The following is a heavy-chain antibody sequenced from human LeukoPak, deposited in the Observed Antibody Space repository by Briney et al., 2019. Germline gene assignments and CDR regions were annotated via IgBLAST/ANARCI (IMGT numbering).Heavy chain of an antibody. CDR1: GFTFSSYG. V-gene: IGHV3-30*18. D-gene: IGHD3-10*01. Sequence: PGRSLRLSCAASGFTFSSYGMHWVRQAPGKGLEWVAVISYDGSNKYYADSVKGRFTVSRDNSKNTLYLQMNSLRAEDTAVYYCAKTRAMVRGVDYYYYGMDVWGKGTTVTVSS. J-gene: IGHJ6*04. CDR2: ISYDGSNK. CDR3: AKTRAMVRGVDYYYYGMDV.